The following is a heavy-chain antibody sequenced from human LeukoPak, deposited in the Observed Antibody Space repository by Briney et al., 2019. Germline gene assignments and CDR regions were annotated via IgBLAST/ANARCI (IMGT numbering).Heavy chain of an antibody. CDR1: GGSFSVYY. CDR3: ARHDDWATGRYSFDY. D-gene: IGHD1-26*01. Sequence: ASETLSLTCAVYGGSFSVYYWSWIRQPPGKGLEWSGEINHSGSTNYNPSLKSRVTISVDPCKNQFSLKLNPATPAHTAIYYCARHDDWATGRYSFDYSGQGTLVTVSS. CDR2: INHSGST. J-gene: IGHJ4*02. V-gene: IGHV4-34*01.